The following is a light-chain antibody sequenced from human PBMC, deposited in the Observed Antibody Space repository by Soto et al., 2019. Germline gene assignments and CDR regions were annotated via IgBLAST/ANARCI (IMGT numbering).Light chain of an antibody. V-gene: IGLV7-43*01. CDR2: RTS. Sequence: QTVVTQEPSLTVSPGGTVTLTWALTTGAVTSDYYPNWFQRKPGQALRTLIYRTSNKHSWTPARFSGSLLGGKAALTLSGVQPEDEADYYCVRLYGGAWVVGGGTKLTVL. J-gene: IGLJ2*01. CDR1: TGAVTSDYY. CDR3: VRLYGGAWV.